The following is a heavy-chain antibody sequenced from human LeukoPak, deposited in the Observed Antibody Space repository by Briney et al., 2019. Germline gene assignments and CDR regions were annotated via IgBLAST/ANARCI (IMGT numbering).Heavy chain of an antibody. D-gene: IGHD3-10*01. V-gene: IGHV1-2*04. CDR3: ARGGYYGSHIDNWFDP. Sequence: NPNSGGTNYAQKFQGWVTMTRDTSISTAYMELSRLRSDDTAVYYCARGGYYGSHIDNWFDPWGQGTLVTVSS. J-gene: IGHJ5*02. CDR2: NPNSGGT.